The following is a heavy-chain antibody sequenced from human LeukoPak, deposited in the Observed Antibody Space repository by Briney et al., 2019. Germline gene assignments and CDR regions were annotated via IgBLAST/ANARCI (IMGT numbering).Heavy chain of an antibody. D-gene: IGHD5-12*01. Sequence: GGSLRLSCAASGFTFSGHSMNWVRQAPGKGLEWVSYISTGSGTIYYTDSVKGRFTISRDNAKNSLYLQMNSLRDEDTAVYYCAGDRGGYEFFDYWGQGPLVTVSS. J-gene: IGHJ4*02. CDR2: ISTGSGTI. V-gene: IGHV3-48*02. CDR1: GFTFSGHS. CDR3: AGDRGGYEFFDY.